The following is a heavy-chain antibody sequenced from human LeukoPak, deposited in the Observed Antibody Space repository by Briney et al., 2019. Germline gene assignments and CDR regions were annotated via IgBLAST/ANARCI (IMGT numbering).Heavy chain of an antibody. J-gene: IGHJ5*02. Sequence: ASVKVSCKASGGTISSNAISWVRQAPGQGLEWMGGTIPMFGTTIYAQRFQGRVTITADESTSTAYMELSSLRSEDTAVYYCARKDNYGSGSYYMPWGQGTLVTVSS. V-gene: IGHV1-69*13. D-gene: IGHD3-10*01. CDR1: GGTISSNA. CDR3: ARKDNYGSGSYYMP. CDR2: TIPMFGTT.